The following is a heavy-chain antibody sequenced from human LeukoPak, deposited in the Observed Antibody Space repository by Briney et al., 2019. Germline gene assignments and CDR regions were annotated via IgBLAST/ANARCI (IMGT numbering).Heavy chain of an antibody. CDR2: ISGSGGST. CDR1: GFTFSSYA. V-gene: IGHV3-23*01. CDR3: AKDGMDTAMVSYYFDY. D-gene: IGHD5-18*01. J-gene: IGHJ4*02. Sequence: PGGSLRLSCAASGFTFSSYAMSWVRQAPGKGLEWVSAISGSGGSTYYADSVKGRFTISRDNSKNTRYLQMNSLRAADTAVYYCAKDGMDTAMVSYYFDYWGQGALVTVSS.